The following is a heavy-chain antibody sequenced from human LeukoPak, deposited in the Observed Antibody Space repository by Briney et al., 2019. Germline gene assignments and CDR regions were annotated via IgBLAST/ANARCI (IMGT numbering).Heavy chain of an antibody. CDR3: ARGNGYSSSWPTVYYYYYYGMDV. Sequence: ASVKVSCKASGYTFTSYDINWVRQATGQGLEWVGWMNPNSGNTGYAQKFQGRVTMTRNTSISTAYMELSSLRSEDTAVYYCARGNGYSSSWPTVYYYYYYGMDVWGQGTTVAVSS. CDR1: GYTFTSYD. J-gene: IGHJ6*02. CDR2: MNPNSGNT. D-gene: IGHD6-13*01. V-gene: IGHV1-8*01.